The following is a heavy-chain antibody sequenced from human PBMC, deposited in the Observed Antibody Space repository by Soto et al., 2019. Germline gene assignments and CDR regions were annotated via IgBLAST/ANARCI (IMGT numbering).Heavy chain of an antibody. CDR2: IIPIFGTA. CDR1: GGTFSSYA. V-gene: IGHV1-69*01. D-gene: IGHD3-16*01. Sequence: QVQLVQSGAEVKKPGSSVKVSCKASGGTFSSYAISWVRQAPGQGLEWMGGIIPIFGTANYAQKFQGRVTITADESTGKAYMGLSSLRSEDPAVYSCASSWGGGPVDYWGQGTLVTVSS. CDR3: ASSWGGGPVDY. J-gene: IGHJ4*02.